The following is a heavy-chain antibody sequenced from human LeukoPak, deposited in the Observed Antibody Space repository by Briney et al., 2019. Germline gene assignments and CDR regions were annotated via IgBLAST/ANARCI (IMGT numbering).Heavy chain of an antibody. CDR2: IYYSGST. CDR3: ARATGYSSGWYAEKVDY. D-gene: IGHD6-19*01. J-gene: IGHJ4*02. V-gene: IGHV4-59*01. CDR1: GGSISSYY. Sequence: SETLSLTCTVSGGSISSYYWSWIRQPPGKGLEWIGYIYYSGSTNYNPSLKSRVTISVDTSKNQFSLKLSSVTAADTAVYYCARATGYSSGWYAEKVDYWGQGTLVTVSS.